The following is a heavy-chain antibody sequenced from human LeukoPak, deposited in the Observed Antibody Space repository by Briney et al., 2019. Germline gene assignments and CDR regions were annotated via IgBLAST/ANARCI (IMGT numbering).Heavy chain of an antibody. J-gene: IGHJ4*02. CDR3: AKGRREQWLVPLDY. D-gene: IGHD6-19*01. CDR1: GFTFSSYA. CDR2: TSASGGTT. V-gene: IGHV3-23*01. Sequence: PGGSLRLSCAASGFTFSSYAMSWVRQAPGKGLEWVSATSASGGTTYYADSVKGRFTISRDNSKNTLYLQMNSLRAEDTAVYYCAKGRREQWLVPLDYWGQGTLVTVSS.